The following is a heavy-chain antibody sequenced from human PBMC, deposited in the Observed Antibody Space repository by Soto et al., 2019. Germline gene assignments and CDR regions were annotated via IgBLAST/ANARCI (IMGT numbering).Heavy chain of an antibody. J-gene: IGHJ5*02. Sequence: QVQLQQWGAGLLKPSETLSLTCVVYGGSFSGYYWSWIRQSPGKGQEWIGGINHRGGTNYNPSLESRVTISVDTSQNQFSLKLPSVTAADTAMYYCARDGFCTRTTCRVGNWFDPWGQGTLVTVSS. CDR3: ARDGFCTRTTCRVGNWFDP. CDR1: GGSFSGYY. D-gene: IGHD2-2*01. V-gene: IGHV4-34*01. CDR2: INHRGGT.